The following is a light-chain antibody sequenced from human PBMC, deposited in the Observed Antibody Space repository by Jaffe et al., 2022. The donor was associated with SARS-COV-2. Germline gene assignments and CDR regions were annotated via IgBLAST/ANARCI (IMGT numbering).Light chain of an antibody. CDR3: QQFGTTPYS. J-gene: IGKJ2*03. Sequence: EIVLTQSPGTLSLSPGDRATLSCRASQSVDNNYLAWYQQEPGQAPRLLIYSASNRASDIPDRFTGSGSGTDFTLTINRLEPADFAVYYCQQFGTTPYSFGQGTKLEIK. V-gene: IGKV3-20*01. CDR1: QSVDNNY. CDR2: SAS.